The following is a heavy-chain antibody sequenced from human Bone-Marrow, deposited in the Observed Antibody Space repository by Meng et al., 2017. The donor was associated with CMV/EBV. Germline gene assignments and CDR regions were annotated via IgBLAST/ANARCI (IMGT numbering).Heavy chain of an antibody. J-gene: IGHJ6*02. CDR3: ARERVEQQLVSGTEGMDV. CDR1: GYTFTSYY. Sequence: ASVKVSCKASGYTFTSYYMHWVRQAPGQGLEWMGIINPSGGSTSYAQKFQGRVTMTRDTSTSTVYMELSSLRSEDTAVYYCARERVEQQLVSGTEGMDVWGQGTTVTFSS. D-gene: IGHD6-13*01. V-gene: IGHV1-46*01. CDR2: INPSGGST.